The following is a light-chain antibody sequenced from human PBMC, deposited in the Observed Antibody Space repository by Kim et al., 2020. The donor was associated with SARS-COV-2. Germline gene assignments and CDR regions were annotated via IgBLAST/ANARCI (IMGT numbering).Light chain of an antibody. CDR3: QQSYSTPHS. CDR1: QTIVNF. CDR2: AAS. V-gene: IGKV1-39*01. J-gene: IGKJ2*03. Sequence: DIEMTQSPSSLSASVGDRVTITCRAGQTIVNFLNWYQVKPGKPPRFLIYAASSLQTGVPSRFSGSGSGTDFTLTITNLQPEDFGTYYFQQSYSTPHSFGQGTKLEI.